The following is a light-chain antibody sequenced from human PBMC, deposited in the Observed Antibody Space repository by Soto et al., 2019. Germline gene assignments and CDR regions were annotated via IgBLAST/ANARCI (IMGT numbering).Light chain of an antibody. J-gene: IGLJ1*01. Sequence: QSVLTQPPSASGTPGQRVTISCSGSSSNIGSNTVNWYQQLPGTAPKLLIHANNQRPSGVPDRFSGSKSGTSASLAISWLQSEEADYYCAPWDDSLNGYVFGTGTKVTVL. CDR1: SSNIGSNT. CDR3: APWDDSLNGYV. V-gene: IGLV1-44*01. CDR2: ANN.